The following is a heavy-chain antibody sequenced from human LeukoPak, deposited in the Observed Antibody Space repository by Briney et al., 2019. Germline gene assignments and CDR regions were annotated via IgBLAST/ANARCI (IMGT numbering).Heavy chain of an antibody. CDR1: GGSISSYY. Sequence: SETLSLTCTVSGGSISSYYWSWIRQPPGKGLEWIGYIYYSGSTNYNPSLKSRVTISVDPSKNQFDLKLSSVTAADTAVYYCARLSTEYFDYWGQGTLVTVSS. J-gene: IGHJ4*02. CDR3: ARLSTEYFDY. V-gene: IGHV4-59*08. D-gene: IGHD1-14*01. CDR2: IYYSGST.